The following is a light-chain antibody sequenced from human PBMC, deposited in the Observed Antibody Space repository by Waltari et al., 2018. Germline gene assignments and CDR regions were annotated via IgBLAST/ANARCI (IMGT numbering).Light chain of an antibody. CDR3: SSYTTDSLGV. CDR2: DVT. J-gene: IGLJ2*01. V-gene: IGLV2-14*03. Sequence: QSALTQPASVSGSPGQSISISCTGTSSDVGGYDYVSWYQQHPGKAPKLMIYDVTHRPAGVPNRFSGPKSGITASLTISGLQPEDEADYYCSSYTTDSLGVFGGGTKLTVL. CDR1: SSDVGGYDY.